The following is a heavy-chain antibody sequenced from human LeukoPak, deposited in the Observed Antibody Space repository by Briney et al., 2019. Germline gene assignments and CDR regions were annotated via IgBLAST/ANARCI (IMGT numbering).Heavy chain of an antibody. D-gene: IGHD4-17*01. V-gene: IGHV3-53*01. CDR3: ARESTVTPGY. J-gene: IGHJ4*02. Sequence: GGSLRLSCAASGFTISSYHMSWVRQAPGKGLEWVSVLYTGGKTSYAGAVRGRFTVSRDNSKNTLSLEMNSLRAEDTAVYYCARESTVTPGYWGQGTLVTVSS. CDR1: GFTISSYH. CDR2: LYTGGKT.